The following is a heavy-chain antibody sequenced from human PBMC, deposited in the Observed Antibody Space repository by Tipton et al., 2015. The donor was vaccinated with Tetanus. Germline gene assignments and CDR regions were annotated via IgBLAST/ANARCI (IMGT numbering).Heavy chain of an antibody. Sequence: QSGAEVKKPGASVKVSCKASGYTFTSYYMHWVRQAPGQGLEWMGIINPSGGSTSYAQKFQGRVTMTRDTSTSTVYMELSSLRSEDTAVYYCARDLRVVVAATPVSYYYGMDVWGQGTTVTVSS. J-gene: IGHJ6*02. D-gene: IGHD2-15*01. CDR3: ARDLRVVVAATPVSYYYGMDV. CDR2: INPSGGST. CDR1: GYTFTSYY. V-gene: IGHV1-46*01.